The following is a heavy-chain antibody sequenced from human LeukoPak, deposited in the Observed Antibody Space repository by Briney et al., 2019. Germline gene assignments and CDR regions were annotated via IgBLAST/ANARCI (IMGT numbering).Heavy chain of an antibody. CDR2: ISYDGSNK. CDR1: GFTFSSYG. V-gene: IGHV3-30*03. CDR3: ARDHYYGERGYFDL. J-gene: IGHJ2*01. D-gene: IGHD4-17*01. Sequence: PGRSLRLSCAASGFTFSSYGMHWVRQAPGKGLEWVAVISYDGSNKYYADSVKGRFTISRDNSKNTLYLQMNSLRPEDTAVYYCARDHYYGERGYFDLWGRGALVTVSS.